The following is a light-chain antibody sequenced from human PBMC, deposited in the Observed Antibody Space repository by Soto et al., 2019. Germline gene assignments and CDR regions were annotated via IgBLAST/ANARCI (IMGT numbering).Light chain of an antibody. J-gene: IGKJ1*01. V-gene: IGKV3-20*01. CDR3: QQYGSSPWT. Sequence: EIGLTQSPGTLSLSTGERATLSCRASQSVSSSYLAWYQQKPGQAPRLLIYGASSRATGIPDRFSGSGSGKAFPLPISRRGPEDLAVFYCQQYGSSPWTFGQGTK. CDR2: GAS. CDR1: QSVSSSY.